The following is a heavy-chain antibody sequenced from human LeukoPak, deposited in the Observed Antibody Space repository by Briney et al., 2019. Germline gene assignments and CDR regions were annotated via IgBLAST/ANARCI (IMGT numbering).Heavy chain of an antibody. D-gene: IGHD6-13*01. CDR3: ARVDIAAAGDFDY. CDR2: ISSSSSYI. Sequence: SGGSLRLSCAASGFTFSSYSMNWVRQAPGKGLEWVSSISSSSSYIYYADSVKGRFTISRDNAKNSLYLQMNSLRAEDTAVYYCARVDIAAAGDFDYWGQGTLVTASS. J-gene: IGHJ4*02. CDR1: GFTFSSYS. V-gene: IGHV3-21*01.